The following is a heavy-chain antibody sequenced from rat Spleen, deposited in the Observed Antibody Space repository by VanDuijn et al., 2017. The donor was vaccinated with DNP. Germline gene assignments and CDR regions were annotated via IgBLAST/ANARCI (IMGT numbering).Heavy chain of an antibody. CDR1: GFTFNNYW. D-gene: IGHD5-1*01. CDR2: ITNPGTGA. J-gene: IGHJ2*01. Sequence: EVQLVESGGGLVQPGRSLKLSCVASGFTFNNYWMTWIRQAPGKGLEWVASITNPGTGAFYPDSVKGRFTISRDNAKRTLYLQMNSLRSEDTATYYCTREDWVLDYWGQGVMVTVSS. V-gene: IGHV5-31*01. CDR3: TREDWVLDY.